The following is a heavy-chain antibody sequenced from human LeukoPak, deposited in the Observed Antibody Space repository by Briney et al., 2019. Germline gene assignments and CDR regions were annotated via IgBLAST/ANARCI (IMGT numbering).Heavy chain of an antibody. CDR1: GFTFNNYA. CDR3: ARSSGNYWAAPFDY. CDR2: IRDNDFST. D-gene: IGHD1-26*01. V-gene: IGHV3-23*01. J-gene: IGHJ4*02. Sequence: PGGSLRLSCAASGFTFNNYAMSWVRQAPGKGLEWVSGIRDNDFSTYYADSVKGRFTISRDNSKSPVYLQMNSLRAEDTAVYYCARSSGNYWAAPFDYWGQGTLVTVSS.